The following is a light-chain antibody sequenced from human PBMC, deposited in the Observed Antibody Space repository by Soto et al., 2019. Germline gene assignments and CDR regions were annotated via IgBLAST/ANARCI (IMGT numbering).Light chain of an antibody. V-gene: IGKV3-20*01. CDR1: QSISSTY. Sequence: EIVLTQSPGTLSLSPGERATLSCRASQSISSTYLAWYRQKPGQAPSLLIYAASSRATGIPDRFSGSGSGTDFTLTISRLEPEDFAVYYCQQYYASSWTLDQGTRVEIK. CDR3: QQYYASSWT. J-gene: IGKJ1*01. CDR2: AAS.